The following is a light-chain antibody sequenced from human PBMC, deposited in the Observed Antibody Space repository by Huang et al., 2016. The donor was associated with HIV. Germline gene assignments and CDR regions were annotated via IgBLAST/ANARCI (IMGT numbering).Light chain of an antibody. CDR3: QQRSNWRIT. Sequence: EIVLTQSPATLSWSPGERATLSCRASQRVSSYLACYQPKPGQAPRLLIYDAASRATGIPARFSGSGSGTDFTLTISSLEPEDFAVYYCQQRSNWRITFGGGTKVEIK. CDR2: DAA. CDR1: QRVSSY. V-gene: IGKV3-11*01. J-gene: IGKJ4*01.